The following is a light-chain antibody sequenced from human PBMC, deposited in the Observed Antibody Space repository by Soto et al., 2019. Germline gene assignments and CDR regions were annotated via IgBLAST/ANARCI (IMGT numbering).Light chain of an antibody. CDR2: EVS. CDR3: NSYADSTTLYV. Sequence: QSALTQPASVSGSPGQSITISCTGTSSDIGAYNYVSWYQQHPGKAPKLMLYEVSNRPSGVSNRFSGSKSGNTASLTISGLHAQDEADYYCNSYADSTTLYVFGTGTKLTVL. V-gene: IGLV2-14*01. CDR1: SSDIGAYNY. J-gene: IGLJ1*01.